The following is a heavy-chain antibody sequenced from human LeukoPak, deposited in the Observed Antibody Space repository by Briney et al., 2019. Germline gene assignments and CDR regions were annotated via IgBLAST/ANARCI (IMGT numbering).Heavy chain of an antibody. D-gene: IGHD6-13*01. CDR2: IYTNGST. CDR3: ARDAAGKAMKGFDY. V-gene: IGHV4-4*07. Sequence: NPSETLSLTCTVSGGSISSYYWSWIRQPAGKGLEWIGRIYTNGSTNYNPSLKSRVTMSVDTSKNQFSLKLSSVTAADTAVYCCARDAAGKAMKGFDYWGQGTLVAVSS. CDR1: GGSISSYY. J-gene: IGHJ4*02.